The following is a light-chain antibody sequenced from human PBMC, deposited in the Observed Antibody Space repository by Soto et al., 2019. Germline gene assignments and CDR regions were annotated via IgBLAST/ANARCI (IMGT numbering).Light chain of an antibody. V-gene: IGKV3-15*01. Sequence: EIVMTQSPGTLSLSPGERATLSCRASQSVSSSYLAWYQQKPGQAPRLLIYGASTRATGIPARFSGDGSGTEFTLTIDSLQSEDFVVYYCLQYDGWPLTFGQRTRLEIK. J-gene: IGKJ5*01. CDR2: GAS. CDR1: QSVSSSY. CDR3: LQYDGWPLT.